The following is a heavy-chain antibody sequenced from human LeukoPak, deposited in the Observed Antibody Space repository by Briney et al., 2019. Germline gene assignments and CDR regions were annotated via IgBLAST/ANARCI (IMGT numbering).Heavy chain of an antibody. D-gene: IGHD2-21*01. Sequence: GGSLRLSCAASGFTFSSYWMHWVRQAPGKGLVWVSRINSDGRSTSYADSAKGRFTISRDNARNTLYLQMNSLRAEDTAVYYCVRDVWGDRDSYFDYWGQGTLVTVSS. CDR1: GFTFSSYW. CDR2: INSDGRST. J-gene: IGHJ4*02. V-gene: IGHV3-74*01. CDR3: VRDVWGDRDSYFDY.